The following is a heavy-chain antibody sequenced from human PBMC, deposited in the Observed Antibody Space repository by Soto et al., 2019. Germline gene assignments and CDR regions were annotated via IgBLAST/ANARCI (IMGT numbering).Heavy chain of an antibody. V-gene: IGHV3-64*01. CDR3: VRRVSGNYDY. Sequence: EVQLAESGGGMVQPGGSLRLSCVASGFTFSSYDMHWVRQAPGKGLEYVSSISSNGGTTYYGNSVKGRFTISRDNSKNPLYLPMGSLRAEDMAVYYCVRRVSGNYDYWGQGTLVTVSS. CDR1: GFTFSSYD. D-gene: IGHD1-7*01. CDR2: ISSNGGTT. J-gene: IGHJ4*02.